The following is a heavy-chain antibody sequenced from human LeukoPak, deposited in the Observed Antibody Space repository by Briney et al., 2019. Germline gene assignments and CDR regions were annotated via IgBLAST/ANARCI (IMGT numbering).Heavy chain of an antibody. CDR1: GGSISTYY. CDR2: INHSGST. V-gene: IGHV4-34*01. Sequence: PSETLSLTCTVSGGSISTYYWSWIRQPPGKGLEGIGEINHSGSTNYNPSLKSRVTISVDTSKNQFSLKLSSVTAADTAVYYCARKTGAGKTDYWGQGTLVTVSS. D-gene: IGHD1/OR15-1a*01. J-gene: IGHJ4*02. CDR3: ARKTGAGKTDY.